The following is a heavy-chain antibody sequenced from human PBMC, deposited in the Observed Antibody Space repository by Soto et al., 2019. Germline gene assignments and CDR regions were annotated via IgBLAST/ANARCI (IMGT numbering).Heavy chain of an antibody. CDR2: IWYDGSNK. CDR1: GFTFSSYG. CDR3: ARVSTYYDFWSGPPYGMDV. D-gene: IGHD3-3*01. Sequence: PGGSHRLSCAASGFTFSSYGMHRVRQAPGKGLEWVAVIWYDGSNKYYADSVKGRFTISRDNSKNTLYLQMNSLRAEDTAVYYCARVSTYYDFWSGPPYGMDVWGQGTTVTVSS. J-gene: IGHJ6*02. V-gene: IGHV3-33*01.